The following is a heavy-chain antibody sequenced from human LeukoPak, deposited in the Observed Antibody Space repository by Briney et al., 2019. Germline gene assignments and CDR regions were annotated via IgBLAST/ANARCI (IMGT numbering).Heavy chain of an antibody. V-gene: IGHV3-23*01. CDR2: ISGSGGGT. D-gene: IGHD1-26*01. CDR1: GFTFGRYW. CDR3: AKDLGRYRNNFFDY. Sequence: GGSLRLSCAASGFTFGRYWMHWVRQAPGKGLVWVSTISGSGGGTYYADSVKGRFTISRDDSKNTLYLQMNSLRADDTAVYYCAKDLGRYRNNFFDYWGQGNLVTVSS. J-gene: IGHJ4*02.